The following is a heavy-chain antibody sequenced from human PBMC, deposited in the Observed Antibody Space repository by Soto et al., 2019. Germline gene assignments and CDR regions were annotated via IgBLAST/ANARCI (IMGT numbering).Heavy chain of an antibody. J-gene: IGHJ4*02. V-gene: IGHV4-30-2*01. CDR1: GGSLSSGGYS. CDR3: ARGRGSYDILTGYFFDY. CDR2: IYHSGST. D-gene: IGHD3-9*01. Sequence: PSETLSLTCAVSGGSLSSGGYSWSWIRQPPGKGLEWIGYIYHSGSTNYNPSLKSRVTISVDTSKNQFSLKLSSVTAADTAAYYCARGRGSYDILTGYFFDYWGQGTLVTVSS.